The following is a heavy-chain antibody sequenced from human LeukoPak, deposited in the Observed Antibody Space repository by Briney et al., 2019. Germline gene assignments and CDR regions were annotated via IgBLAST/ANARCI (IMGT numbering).Heavy chain of an antibody. CDR1: GGSISSYY. D-gene: IGHD3-22*01. CDR2: IYYSGST. CDR3: AINYYDTGAFGI. J-gene: IGHJ3*02. V-gene: IGHV4-59*01. Sequence: PSETLSLTCTVSGGSISSYYWSWIRQPPGKGLEWIGYIYYSGSTNYNPSLKSRVTISVDTSKNQFSLKLSSVTAADTAVYYCAINYYDTGAFGIWGQGTMVTVSS.